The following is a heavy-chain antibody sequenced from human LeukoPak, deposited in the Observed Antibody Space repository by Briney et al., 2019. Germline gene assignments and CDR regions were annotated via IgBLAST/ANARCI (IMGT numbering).Heavy chain of an antibody. D-gene: IGHD7-27*01. V-gene: IGHV3-23*01. Sequence: PGGSLRLSCAASGFSFNTFAMSWVRQAPGKGLEWVSGIGGDDPYYADSVRGRFTTSRDNSRNTLHLQMNNLRAEDTAVYYCAKDGQSFNSVWDYFDSWGQGTLVTVPS. CDR2: IGGDDP. CDR1: GFSFNTFA. CDR3: AKDGQSFNSVWDYFDS. J-gene: IGHJ4*02.